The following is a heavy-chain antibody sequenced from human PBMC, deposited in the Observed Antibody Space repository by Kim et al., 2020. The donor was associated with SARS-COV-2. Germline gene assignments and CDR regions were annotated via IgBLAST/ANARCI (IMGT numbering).Heavy chain of an antibody. D-gene: IGHD2-2*01. CDR1: GGTFSSYA. J-gene: IGHJ5*02. V-gene: IGHV1-69*13. CDR3: ARSDIVVVPAAHGAWFDP. CDR2: IIPIFGTA. Sequence: SVKVSCKASGGTFSSYAISWVRQAPGQGLEWMGGIIPIFGTANYAQKFQGRVTITADESTSTAYMELSSLRSEDTAVYYCARSDIVVVPAAHGAWFDPWGQGTLVTVSS.